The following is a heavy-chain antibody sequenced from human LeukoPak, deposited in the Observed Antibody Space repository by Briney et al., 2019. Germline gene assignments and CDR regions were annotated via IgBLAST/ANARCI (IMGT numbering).Heavy chain of an antibody. CDR3: AVGAQGVDAFDI. CDR1: GYTLTELS. CDR2: FDPEDGET. D-gene: IGHD6-6*01. Sequence: ASVKVSCKVSGYTLTELSMHWVRQAPGKGLEWMGGFDPEDGETIYAQKFQGRVTMTEDTSTDTAYMELSSLRSEDTAVYYCAVGAQGVDAFDIWGQGTMVTVSS. V-gene: IGHV1-24*01. J-gene: IGHJ3*02.